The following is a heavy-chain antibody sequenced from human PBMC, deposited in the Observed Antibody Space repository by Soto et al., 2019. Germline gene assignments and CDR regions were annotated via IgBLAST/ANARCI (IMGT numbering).Heavy chain of an antibody. D-gene: IGHD1-26*01. Sequence: QVQLVQSGAEVKKPGASVKVSCKASGYTFTSYAMHWVRQAPGQRLEWMGWINAGNGNTKYSQKFQGRVTITRDTSAGTAYMELSSLRSEDTAVHYCARGVGSGLSDYWGQGTLVTVSS. CDR1: GYTFTSYA. CDR3: ARGVGSGLSDY. CDR2: INAGNGNT. V-gene: IGHV1-3*01. J-gene: IGHJ4*02.